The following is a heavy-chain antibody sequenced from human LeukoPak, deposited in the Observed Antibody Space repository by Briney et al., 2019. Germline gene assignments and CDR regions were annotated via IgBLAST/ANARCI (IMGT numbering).Heavy chain of an antibody. V-gene: IGHV4-31*03. CDR3: ARVPIPAGYYYDSSGYAN. D-gene: IGHD3-22*01. CDR2: IYYSGST. J-gene: IGHJ4*02. CDR1: GGSISSGGYY. Sequence: SETLSLTCTVSGGSISSGGYYWSWIRQHPGKGLEWIGYIYYSGSTYYNPSLKSRVTISVDTSKNQFSLKLSSVTAADTAVYYCARVPIPAGYYYDSSGYANWGQGTLVTVSS.